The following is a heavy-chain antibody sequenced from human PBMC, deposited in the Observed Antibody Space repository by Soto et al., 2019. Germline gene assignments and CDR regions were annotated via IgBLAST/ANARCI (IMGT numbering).Heavy chain of an antibody. CDR1: GFTFSHYA. J-gene: IGHJ4*02. CDR3: AKKLHYGSGPYYFYFDY. V-gene: IGHV3-23*01. D-gene: IGHD3-10*01. Sequence: EVQLLESGGGLVQPGGSLRLSCAASGFTFSHYAMTWVRQAPGKGLEWVSTMTYSGDSLYYADSVKARFTISRDNSKNTLYLQMNSLRAEDTAVYYCAKKLHYGSGPYYFYFDYWGQGTLVTVSS. CDR2: MTYSGDSL.